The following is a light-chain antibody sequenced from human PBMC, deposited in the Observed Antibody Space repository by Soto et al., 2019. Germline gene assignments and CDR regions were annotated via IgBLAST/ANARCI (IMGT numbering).Light chain of an antibody. CDR2: HAS. CDR3: QQYGTFPLS. V-gene: IGKV3-20*01. CDR1: QVVSSSY. Sequence: EIVLTQSPGTLSLSPVESATLSCRANQVVSSSYLAWYQQKPGQAPRLLIYHASDRATGVPDRFSGSGSGTDFALTITRLEPEDFALFYCQQYGTFPLSFGQGTKLEIK. J-gene: IGKJ2*01.